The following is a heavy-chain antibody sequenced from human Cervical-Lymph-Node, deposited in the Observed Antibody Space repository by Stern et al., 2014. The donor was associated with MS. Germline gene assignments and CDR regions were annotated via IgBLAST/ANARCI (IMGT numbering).Heavy chain of an antibody. D-gene: IGHD3-10*01. J-gene: IGHJ4*02. CDR3: AKDLPYASGRPDY. Sequence: EVQLVESGGGLVHPGGSLRLSCEASGFTFSSYTMTWVRQAPGKGLEWVSSITGSVSNTFYTHSVKGRFTISRDNSRNTVDLQLHSLRAEDTALYHCAKDLPYASGRPDYWGQGTLVTVSS. CDR1: GFTFSSYT. CDR2: ITGSVSNT. V-gene: IGHV3-23*04.